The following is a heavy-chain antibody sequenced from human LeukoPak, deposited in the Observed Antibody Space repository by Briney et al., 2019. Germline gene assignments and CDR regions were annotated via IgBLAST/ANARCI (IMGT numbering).Heavy chain of an antibody. J-gene: IGHJ6*03. CDR2: IYTSGST. D-gene: IGHD6-13*01. Sequence: PSETLSLTCTVSGGSVSSGSYYWSWIRQPAGKGLEWIGRIYTSGSTNYNPSLKSRVTISVDTSKNQFSLKLSSVTAADTAVYYCARDKDAEAGTRHYYYYMDVWGKGTTVTISS. CDR1: GGSVSSGSYY. V-gene: IGHV4-61*02. CDR3: ARDKDAEAGTRHYYYYMDV.